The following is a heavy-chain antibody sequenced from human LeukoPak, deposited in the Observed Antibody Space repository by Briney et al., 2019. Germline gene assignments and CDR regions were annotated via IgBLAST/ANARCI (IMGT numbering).Heavy chain of an antibody. J-gene: IGHJ4*02. CDR2: MSSSSSNI. D-gene: IGHD3-22*01. CDR3: ARDDYYDSSGLDY. Sequence: GGSLRLSCAASGFTFSLYSMNWVRQAPGKGLEWVSSMSSSSSNIYYADSVKGRFTISRDNSKNTLYLQMNSLRAEDTAVYYCARDDYYDSSGLDYWGQGTLVTVSS. CDR1: GFTFSLYS. V-gene: IGHV3-21*01.